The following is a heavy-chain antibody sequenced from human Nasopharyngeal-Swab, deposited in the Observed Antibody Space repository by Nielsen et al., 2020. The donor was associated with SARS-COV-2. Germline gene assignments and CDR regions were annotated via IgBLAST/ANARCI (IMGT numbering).Heavy chain of an antibody. CDR1: GGSVSTTNYF. CDR3: ARGYGSFPYYFDH. J-gene: IGHJ4*02. D-gene: IGHD1-26*01. CDR2: GYYSGST. Sequence: SETLSLTCPVSGGSVSTTNYFWGWIRQPQGKGLEWIGTGYYSGSTYYNPSLKSRVTISVDTSKNQFSLKLNSVTATDTAVYYCARGYGSFPYYFDHWGQGTLVTVSS. V-gene: IGHV4-39*01.